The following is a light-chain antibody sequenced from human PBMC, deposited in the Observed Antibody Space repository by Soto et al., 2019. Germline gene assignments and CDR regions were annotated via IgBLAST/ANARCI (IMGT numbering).Light chain of an antibody. J-gene: IGKJ1*01. CDR1: QSVSSN. Sequence: EIATTQSPATLSVSTGQRATLSCRASQSVSSNLAWYQQKPGQAPRLLIYGASTRATGIPARFSGSGSGTEFTLTISSLQSEDFAVYYCQQYNTWPQTFGQGTKVDIK. CDR2: GAS. V-gene: IGKV3-15*01. CDR3: QQYNTWPQT.